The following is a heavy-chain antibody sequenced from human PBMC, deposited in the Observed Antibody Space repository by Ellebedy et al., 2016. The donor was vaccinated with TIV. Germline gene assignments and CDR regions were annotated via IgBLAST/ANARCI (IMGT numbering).Heavy chain of an antibody. J-gene: IGHJ4*02. CDR3: ARGLGSTGEFYFDS. D-gene: IGHD3-16*01. V-gene: IGHV4-31*03. Sequence: SETLSLTCTVSGGSISSGGYYWSWIRQHPGKGLEWIGYISYTGSVYYNPSLKSRVTISRDTSKNEFSLNLSSVTAADTAVYYCARGLGSTGEFYFDSWGQGTLVTVSS. CDR2: ISYTGSV. CDR1: GGSISSGGYY.